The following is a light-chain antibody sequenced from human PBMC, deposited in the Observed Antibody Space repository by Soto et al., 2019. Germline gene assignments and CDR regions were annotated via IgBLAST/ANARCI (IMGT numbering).Light chain of an antibody. J-gene: IGLJ1*01. CDR2: DVS. CDR1: SSDVGGYSY. V-gene: IGLV2-14*01. CDR3: ASYTTSSTYV. Sequence: QSALTQPASVSGSPGQSIAISCTGTSSDVGGYSYVSWYQQQPGKAPKLVISDVSNRPSGVSDRFSGAKSGNTASLPISGLQNEDEADYYCASYTTSSTYVFGTGTKLTVL.